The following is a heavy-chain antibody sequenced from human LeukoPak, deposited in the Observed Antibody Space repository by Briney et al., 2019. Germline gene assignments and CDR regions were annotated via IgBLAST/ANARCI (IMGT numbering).Heavy chain of an antibody. J-gene: IGHJ4*02. V-gene: IGHV3-23*01. D-gene: IGHD2-15*01. Sequence: QAGGSLRLSCAASGFTFSSYAMSWVRQAPGKGLEWVSAISGSGGSTYYADSVKGRFTISRDNSKNALYLQMNSLRAEDTAVYYCAKSPDYSGSLFDYWGQGTLVTVSS. CDR1: GFTFSSYA. CDR2: ISGSGGST. CDR3: AKSPDYSGSLFDY.